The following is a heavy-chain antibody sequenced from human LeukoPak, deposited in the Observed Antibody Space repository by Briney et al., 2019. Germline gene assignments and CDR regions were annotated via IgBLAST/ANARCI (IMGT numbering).Heavy chain of an antibody. V-gene: IGHV3-74*03. D-gene: IGHD6-19*01. J-gene: IGHJ6*03. Sequence: GGSLRLSCAASGFTFTDYWMLWVRQVAGKGLVWVSRINGDLTNTTYADSVKGRFTISRDNSKNTLYLQMNSLRAEDTAVYYCAKEGSGWSEYYYYYYMDVWGKGTTVTVSS. CDR1: GFTFTDYW. CDR2: INGDLTNT. CDR3: AKEGSGWSEYYYYYYMDV.